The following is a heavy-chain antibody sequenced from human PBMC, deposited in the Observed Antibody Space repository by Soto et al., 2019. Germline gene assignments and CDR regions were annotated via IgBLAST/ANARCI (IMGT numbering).Heavy chain of an antibody. CDR3: AKGYNGYIDIYINS. Sequence: PGGSLRLSCTASGFTFSNYGMFWVRQAPGKGLEWVSGINGGGTNTKYADSVMGRLTVSRDNSKSTLYLQMNSLRVEDAAVYYCAKGYNGYIDIYINSWGLGTLVTVSS. J-gene: IGHJ5*02. V-gene: IGHV3-23*01. D-gene: IGHD5-12*01. CDR2: INGGGTNT. CDR1: GFTFSNYG.